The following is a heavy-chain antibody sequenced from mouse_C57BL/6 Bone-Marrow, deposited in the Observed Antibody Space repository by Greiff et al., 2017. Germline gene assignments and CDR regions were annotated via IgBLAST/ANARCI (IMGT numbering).Heavy chain of an antibody. CDR3: ARWSY. V-gene: IGHV1-80*01. CDR2: IYPGDGDT. J-gene: IGHJ3*01. CDR1: GYEFSSYW. Sequence: VQLQQSGAELVTPGASVKISCKASGYEFSSYWMNWVKQRPGKGLEWIGQIYPGDGDTNYNEKFKAKATLTEYNSSSTAYMQLSSLTSEDSAVYFCARWSYWGQGTLVTVSA.